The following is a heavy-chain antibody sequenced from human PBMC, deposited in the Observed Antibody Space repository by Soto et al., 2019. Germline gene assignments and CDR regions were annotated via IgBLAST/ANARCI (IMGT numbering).Heavy chain of an antibody. D-gene: IGHD3-22*01. Sequence: EVQLVESGGGLVQPGGSLRLSCAASGFTVSSNYMSWVRQAPGKGLEWVSVIYSGGSTYYAASVKGRFTISRHNSKNTLYLKMNSLRAEDTAVYYCARAVSRGYYHHQYFDYWGQGTLVTVSS. CDR1: GFTVSSNY. CDR3: ARAVSRGYYHHQYFDY. CDR2: IYSGGST. J-gene: IGHJ4*02. V-gene: IGHV3-53*04.